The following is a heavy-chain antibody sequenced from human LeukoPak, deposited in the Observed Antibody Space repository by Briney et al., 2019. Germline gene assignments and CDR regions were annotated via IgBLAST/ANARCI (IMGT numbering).Heavy chain of an antibody. J-gene: IGHJ6*03. CDR3: ARDFASWGYYYMDV. CDR2: IIPIFGTA. D-gene: IGHD7-27*01. CDR1: GGSFSSYA. V-gene: IGHV1-69*05. Sequence: SVKVSCKASGGSFSSYAISWVRQAPGQGLEWMGGIIPIFGTANYAQKFQGRVTITTDESTSTAYMELSSLRSEDTAVYYCARDFASWGYYYMDVWGKGTTVTVSS.